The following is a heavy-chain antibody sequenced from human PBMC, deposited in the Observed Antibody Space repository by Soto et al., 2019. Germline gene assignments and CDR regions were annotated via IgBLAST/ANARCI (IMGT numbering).Heavy chain of an antibody. D-gene: IGHD3-16*02. Sequence: SGPTLVNPTQTLTLTCTFSGFSLSTSGVGVGWIRQPPGKAPEWLALIYWNDDKRYSPSLKSRLTITKDTSKNQVVLTMTNMDPVETATYHCARYRVSGYHYYGLDVWGQGTTVT. V-gene: IGHV2-5*01. CDR2: IYWNDDK. J-gene: IGHJ6*02. CDR3: ARYRVSGYHYYGLDV. CDR1: GFSLSTSGVG.